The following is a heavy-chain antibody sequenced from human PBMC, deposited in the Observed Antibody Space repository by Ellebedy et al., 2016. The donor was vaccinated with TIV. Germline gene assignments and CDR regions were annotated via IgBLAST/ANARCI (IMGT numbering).Heavy chain of an antibody. J-gene: IGHJ4*02. D-gene: IGHD3-22*01. CDR2: IYYSGST. Sequence: MPSETLSLTCTVSGGSISSYYWSWIRQPPGKGLEWIGYIYYSGSTNYNPPLKSRVTTSVDTSKNQFSLKLSSVTAADTAVYYCARLKRNYYDSSGYYSPHFDYWGQGTLVTVSS. CDR1: GGSISSYY. V-gene: IGHV4-59*01. CDR3: ARLKRNYYDSSGYYSPHFDY.